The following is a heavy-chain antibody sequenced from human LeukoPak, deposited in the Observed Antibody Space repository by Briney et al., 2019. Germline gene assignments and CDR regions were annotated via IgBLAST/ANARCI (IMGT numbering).Heavy chain of an antibody. J-gene: IGHJ4*02. Sequence: GGSLRLSCAASGFTFSHYGVHWVRQAPGKGLEWVAVISYDGSNKYYADSVKGRFTISRDNSKNTVFLQMNSLRAEDTAVYYCARGSIVGARGLGDYWGQGTLVTVSS. CDR2: ISYDGSNK. D-gene: IGHD1-26*01. CDR1: GFTFSHYG. CDR3: ARGSIVGARGLGDY. V-gene: IGHV3-30*03.